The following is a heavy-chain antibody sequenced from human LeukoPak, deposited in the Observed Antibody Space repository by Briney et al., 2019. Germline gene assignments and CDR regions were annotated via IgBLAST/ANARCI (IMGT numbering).Heavy chain of an antibody. V-gene: IGHV4-59*12. CDR1: GGSISGYF. D-gene: IGHD2-15*01. CDR3: ARGHCSGGSCYRRTPLRFDP. Sequence: PSETLSLTCTVSGGSISGYFWSWIRQPPGKGLEWIGYIHYSGSTNYNPSLNSRVTISVDTSKNQFSLKLSSVTAADTAVYYCARGHCSGGSCYRRTPLRFDPWGQGTLVTVSS. CDR2: IHYSGST. J-gene: IGHJ5*02.